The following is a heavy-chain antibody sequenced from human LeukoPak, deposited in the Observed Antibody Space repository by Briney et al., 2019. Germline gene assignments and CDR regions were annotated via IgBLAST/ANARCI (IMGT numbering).Heavy chain of an antibody. V-gene: IGHV4-39*07. Sequence: PSETLSLTCTVSGGSISSSSYYWGWIRQPPGKGLEWIASIYYTGSTYYNPSLKSRVTISVDTSKNQFSLKLSSVTAADTAVYYCASSTYYYDSSGYRGGFDYWGQGTLVTVSS. CDR1: GGSISSSSYY. J-gene: IGHJ4*02. CDR3: ASSTYYYDSSGYRGGFDY. CDR2: IYYTGST. D-gene: IGHD3-22*01.